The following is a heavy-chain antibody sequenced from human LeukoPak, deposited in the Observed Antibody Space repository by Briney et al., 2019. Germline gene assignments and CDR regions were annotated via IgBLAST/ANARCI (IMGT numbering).Heavy chain of an antibody. J-gene: IGHJ5*02. V-gene: IGHV4-4*02. D-gene: IGHD6-19*01. CDR3: ARGGTTVAGTFWFDP. CDR2: IYHTGSS. CDR1: GGSISSSNW. Sequence: SGTLSLTCAVSGGSISSSNWWSWVRQPPGKGLEWIGEIYHTGSSNYNPSLKSRVTISVDKSKSQFSLNLSSVTAADTAVYYCARGGTTVAGTFWFDPWGQGTLVTVSS.